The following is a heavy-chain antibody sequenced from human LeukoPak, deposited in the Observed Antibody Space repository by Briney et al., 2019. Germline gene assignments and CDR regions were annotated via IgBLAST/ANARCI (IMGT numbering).Heavy chain of an antibody. CDR3: ARGVYDYVWGSPEDYYYYMDV. D-gene: IGHD3-16*01. J-gene: IGHJ6*03. CDR2: IYYSGTT. V-gene: IGHV4-59*11. Sequence: SETLSLTCTVSGDSISSHYWSWIRQPPGKGLEWLGYIYYSGTTNYNPSLKSRVSISVDTSKNQFSLKLNSMTAADTAVYYCARGVYDYVWGSPEDYYYYMDVWGKGTTVTISS. CDR1: GDSISSHY.